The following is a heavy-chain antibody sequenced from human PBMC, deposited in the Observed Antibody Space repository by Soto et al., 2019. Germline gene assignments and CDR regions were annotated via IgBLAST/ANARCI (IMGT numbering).Heavy chain of an antibody. J-gene: IGHJ6*02. CDR3: ARGLTYYYGSGSLYYYYYGMDV. CDR2: IYYSGST. D-gene: IGHD3-10*01. Sequence: QVQLQESGPGLVKPSETLSLTCTVSGGSISSYYWSWIRQPPGKGLEWIGYIYYSGSTNYNPSLKSRVTISVDTSKNQFSLKLSSVTAADTAVYYCARGLTYYYGSGSLYYYYYGMDVWGQGTTVTVSS. V-gene: IGHV4-59*01. CDR1: GGSISSYY.